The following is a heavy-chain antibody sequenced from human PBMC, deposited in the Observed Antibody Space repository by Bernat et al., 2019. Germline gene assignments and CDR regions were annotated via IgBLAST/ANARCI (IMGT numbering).Heavy chain of an antibody. CDR3: ARGVISAAGGLYFQY. Sequence: QVQLQQWGAGLLKPSGTLSLNCAVYGGSFSGYYWTWIRQPPGKGLEWIGEVNHDGNTNYNPSLKSRVTISGDTSKNQFSLKVRSVTAADTAVYFSARGVISAAGGLYFQYWGQGTLVTVSS. CDR1: GGSFSGYY. CDR2: VNHDGNT. J-gene: IGHJ1*01. D-gene: IGHD6-13*01. V-gene: IGHV4-34*02.